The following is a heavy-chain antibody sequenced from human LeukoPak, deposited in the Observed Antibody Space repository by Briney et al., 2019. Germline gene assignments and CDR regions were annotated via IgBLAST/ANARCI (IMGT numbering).Heavy chain of an antibody. J-gene: IGHJ4*02. V-gene: IGHV3-7*01. CDR3: ARAITMIVVVITYHFDY. CDR2: RKQDGSEK. D-gene: IGHD3-22*01. CDR1: GFTFSSYW. Sequence: GGSLRLSCAASGFTFSSYWMPWVRQAPGKGLEWVANRKQDGSEKYYVDSVKGRFTISRDNSKNTLYLQMNSLRAEDTAVYYCARAITMIVVVITYHFDYWGQGTLVTVSS.